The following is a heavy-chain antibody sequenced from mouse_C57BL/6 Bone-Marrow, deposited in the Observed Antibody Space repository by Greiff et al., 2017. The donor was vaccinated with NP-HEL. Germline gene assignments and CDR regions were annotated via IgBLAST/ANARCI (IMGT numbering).Heavy chain of an antibody. CDR1: GFTFTDDS. CDR3: TTGGSSGYVCY. J-gene: IGHJ2*01. D-gene: IGHD3-2*02. V-gene: IGHV14-4*01. Sequence: VQLQQSGPELVRPGASVKMSCTASGFTFTDDSMHWVKQRPEQGLEWIGRIDPEYGDTEYASKFKGKATMTADTSSNTAYLQLSSLTSEDTAVYYCTTGGSSGYVCYWGQGTTITVAS. CDR2: IDPEYGDT.